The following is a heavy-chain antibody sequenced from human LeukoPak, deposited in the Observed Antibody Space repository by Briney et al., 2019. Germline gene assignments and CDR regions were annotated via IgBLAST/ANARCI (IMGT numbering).Heavy chain of an antibody. D-gene: IGHD3-10*01. CDR2: IYHSGST. CDR3: ARDGGFGELIY. J-gene: IGHJ4*02. Sequence: PSETLSLTCTVSGYFISSGYYWGWIRQPPGKGLEWIGSIYHSGSTYYNPSLKSRVTISVDTSKNQFSLKLSSVTAADTAVYYCARDGGFGELIYWGQGTLVTVSS. CDR1: GYFISSGYY. V-gene: IGHV4-38-2*02.